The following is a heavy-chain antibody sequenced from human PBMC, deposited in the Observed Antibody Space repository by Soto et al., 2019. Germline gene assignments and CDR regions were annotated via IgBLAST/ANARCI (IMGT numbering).Heavy chain of an antibody. CDR1: GYTLNTYY. CDR3: ARGGHIAVVTDSFDY. D-gene: IGHD2-21*02. Sequence: ASVKVSCKPSGYTLNTYYLHWARQAPGQGLEWMGIIHPSGGGSTYAQKFLGRVTMTRDTSTSTVFMELSSLRSADTAVYYCARGGHIAVVTDSFDYWGQGTLVTVSS. V-gene: IGHV1-46*02. J-gene: IGHJ4*02. CDR2: IHPSGGGS.